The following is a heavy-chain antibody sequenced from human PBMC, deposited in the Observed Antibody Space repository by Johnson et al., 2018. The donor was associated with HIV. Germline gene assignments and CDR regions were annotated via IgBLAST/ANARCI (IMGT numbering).Heavy chain of an antibody. CDR2: LSYDGGDK. J-gene: IGHJ3*02. CDR1: GFTFSSYA. V-gene: IGHV3-30*04. Sequence: QVLLVESGGGVVQPGRSLRLSCAASGFTFSSYAMHWVRQAPGKGLEWVAVLSYDGGDKYYADSVKGRFTISRDNSNNTLYLQMDSLRIEDTAIYYCARDREWELLFGAFDIWGQGTMVTVSS. D-gene: IGHD1-26*01. CDR3: ARDREWELLFGAFDI.